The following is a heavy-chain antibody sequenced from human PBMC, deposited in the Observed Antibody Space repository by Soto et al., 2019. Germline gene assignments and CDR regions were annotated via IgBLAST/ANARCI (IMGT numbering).Heavy chain of an antibody. Sequence: GGSLRFSCAASGFSVTNNYMNWVRQAPGKGLEWVSIIDIGGNTYYADSVKDRFTISRDNSKNTLYLQMNSLRAEDTAVYYCARTGKSKGYYYDSSGSHAYDYWGQGTLVTVSS. J-gene: IGHJ4*02. V-gene: IGHV3-66*01. D-gene: IGHD3-22*01. CDR3: ARTGKSKGYYYDSSGSHAYDY. CDR1: GFSVTNNY. CDR2: IDIGGNT.